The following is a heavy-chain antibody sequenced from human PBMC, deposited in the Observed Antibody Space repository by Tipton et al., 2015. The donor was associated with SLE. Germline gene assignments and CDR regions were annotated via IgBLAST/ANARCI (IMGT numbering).Heavy chain of an antibody. CDR1: GFTFEQYA. CDR3: AKNSNKALDH. Sequence: SLRLSCEVSGFTFEQYAMHWVRQAPGKGLEWVSGITWNSNKIGYADSVKGRFTISRDNAKNTLSLQMNSLRAEDTAVYYCAKNSNKALDHWGQGTLVTVSS. CDR2: ITWNSNKI. D-gene: IGHD2/OR15-2a*01. J-gene: IGHJ4*02. V-gene: IGHV3-9*01.